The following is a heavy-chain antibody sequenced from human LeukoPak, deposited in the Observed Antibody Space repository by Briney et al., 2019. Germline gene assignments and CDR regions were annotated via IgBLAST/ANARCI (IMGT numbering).Heavy chain of an antibody. CDR3: AKLLAVTNSYYFNY. D-gene: IGHD6-19*01. Sequence: PGGPLRLSCAASGSTFRSYAMSWVRQAPGKGLEWGSTFSGSGSGGSTYYADSVKGRFTISRDNSKDMLSLQMNSLRAEDTAVYYCAKLLAVTNSYYFNYWGQGTLVTVSS. J-gene: IGHJ4*02. V-gene: IGHV3-23*01. CDR1: GSTFRSYA. CDR2: FSGSGSGGST.